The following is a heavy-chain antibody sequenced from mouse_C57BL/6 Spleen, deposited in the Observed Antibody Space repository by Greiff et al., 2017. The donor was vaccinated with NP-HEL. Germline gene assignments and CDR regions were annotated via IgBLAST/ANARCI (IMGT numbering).Heavy chain of an antibody. CDR3: ARRDA. V-gene: IGHV14-3*02. J-gene: IGHJ2*01. CDR1: GFNIKDTY. CDR2: IDPANDNT. Sequence: EVQLQQSGAELVKPGASVKLSCTASGFNIKDTYMHWVKQRPEQGLEWIGRIDPANDNTKYDTKFQGKSPITADTSSNTAYLQRRRLTSEDTAVYDGARRDAWGQGTTLTVSS.